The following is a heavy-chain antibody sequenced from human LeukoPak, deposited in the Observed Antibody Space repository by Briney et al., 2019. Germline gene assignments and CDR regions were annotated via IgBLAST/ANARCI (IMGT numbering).Heavy chain of an antibody. D-gene: IGHD3-16*01. J-gene: IGHJ6*02. CDR2: IYSGGST. V-gene: IGHV3-66*01. Sequence: GGSLRLSCAASGFTVSSNYMSWVRQAPGKGLEWVSVIYSGGSTYYADSVKGRFTISRDNSKNTLYLQMNSLRAEDTAVYYCASDEGGLVDYGMDVWGQGTTVTVSS. CDR3: ASDEGGLVDYGMDV. CDR1: GFTVSSNY.